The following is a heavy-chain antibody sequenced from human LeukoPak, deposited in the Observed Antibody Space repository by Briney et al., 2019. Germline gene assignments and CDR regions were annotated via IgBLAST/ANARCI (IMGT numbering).Heavy chain of an antibody. CDR1: GGSISSYY. CDR3: ARVGYCSGGSCYSIFDY. V-gene: IGHV4-59*01. Sequence: SETLSLTCTVSGGSISSYYWSWIRQPPGKGLEWIGYIYYSGSTNYNPSLKSRVTISVDTSKNQFSLKLSSVTAADTAVYYCARVGYCSGGSCYSIFDYWGQETLVTVSS. CDR2: IYYSGST. D-gene: IGHD2-15*01. J-gene: IGHJ4*02.